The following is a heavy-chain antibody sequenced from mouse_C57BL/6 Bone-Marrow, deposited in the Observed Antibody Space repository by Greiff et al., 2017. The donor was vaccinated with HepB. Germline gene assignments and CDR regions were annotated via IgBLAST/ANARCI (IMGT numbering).Heavy chain of an antibody. CDR3: ARSAFTTVVAGGDY. D-gene: IGHD1-1*01. V-gene: IGHV1-22*01. J-gene: IGHJ2*01. Sequence: EVQLQQSGPELVKPGASVKMSCKASGYTFTDYNMHWVKQSHGKSLEWIGYINPNNGGTSYNQKFKGKATLTVNKSSSTAYMELRSLTSEDSAVYYCARSAFTTVVAGGDYWGQGTTLTVSS. CDR1: GYTFTDYN. CDR2: INPNNGGT.